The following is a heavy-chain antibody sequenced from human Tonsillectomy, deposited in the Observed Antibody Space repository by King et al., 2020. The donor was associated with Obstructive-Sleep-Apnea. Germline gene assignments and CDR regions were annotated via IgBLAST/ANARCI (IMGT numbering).Heavy chain of an antibody. D-gene: IGHD2/OR15-2a*01. Sequence: VQLQQWGAGLLKPSETLSLTCAVYGGSFRGYYASWIRQPPGKGLEWVWEINPSGSTNYNPSLKSRETISVDTSKNLFSLKLSSLTAADTAVYYCARASLLYWGQGTLVTVSS. CDR3: ARASLLY. CDR1: GGSFRGYY. J-gene: IGHJ4*02. CDR2: INPSGST. V-gene: IGHV4-34*01.